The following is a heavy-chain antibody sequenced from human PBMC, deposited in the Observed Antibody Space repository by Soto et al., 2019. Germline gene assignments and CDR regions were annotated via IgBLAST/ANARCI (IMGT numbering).Heavy chain of an antibody. J-gene: IGHJ4*02. CDR1: GGTFSSYA. V-gene: IGHV1-69*13. CDR2: IIPIFGTA. D-gene: IGHD6-13*01. CDR3: ARGGLYSSRWYRTPSFDY. Sequence: SVKVSCKDSGGTFSSYAISWVRQAPGQGLEWMGGIIPIFGTANYAQKFQGRVTITADESTSTAYMELSSLRSEDTAVYYCARGGLYSSRWYRTPSFDYWGQGTLVTVSS.